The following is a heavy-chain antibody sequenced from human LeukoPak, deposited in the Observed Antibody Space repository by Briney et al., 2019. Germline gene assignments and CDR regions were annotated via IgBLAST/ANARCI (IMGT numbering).Heavy chain of an antibody. CDR1: GYTFTGYY. CDR3: ARGFGQTSGMDY. J-gene: IGHJ4*02. CDR2: IDPNSGAT. D-gene: IGHD3-10*01. Sequence: GASVKVSCKASGYTFTGYYMHWVRQAPGQGLEWMGWIDPNSGATKYAPKFQGRVTMTRDTSIIVSYMELNILKFDDTAVYFCARGFGQTSGMDYWGQGTLITVSA. V-gene: IGHV1-2*02.